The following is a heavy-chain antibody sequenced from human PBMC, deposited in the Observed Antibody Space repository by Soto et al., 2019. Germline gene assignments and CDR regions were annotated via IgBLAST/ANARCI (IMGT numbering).Heavy chain of an antibody. CDR2: IWYEGSNK. J-gene: IGHJ6*02. D-gene: IGHD6-13*01. Sequence: QVQLVESGGGVVQPGRSLRLSCAASGFTFSSYGMHWVRQAPGKGLEWVAVIWYEGSNKDYADSVKGRFTISRDNSKNTLYLQMNSLRAEDTAVYYCARDGRIAAAGNSYYYYGMDVWGQGTTVTVSS. V-gene: IGHV3-33*01. CDR1: GFTFSSYG. CDR3: ARDGRIAAAGNSYYYYGMDV.